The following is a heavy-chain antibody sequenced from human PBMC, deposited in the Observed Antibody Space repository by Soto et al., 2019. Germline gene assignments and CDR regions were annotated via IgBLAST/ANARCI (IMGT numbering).Heavy chain of an antibody. CDR3: ARPLDTSGWYDY. CDR1: GYSFTDYW. J-gene: IGHJ4*02. Sequence: GESLKISCKASGYSFTDYWIGWVRQMPGKGLECMGIIYPDDSDTRYSPSFQGQVIISADKSITTAYLQWTSLKASDTAIYYCARPLDTSGWYDYCGPGTLVTVSS. D-gene: IGHD6-19*01. CDR2: IYPDDSDT. V-gene: IGHV5-51*01.